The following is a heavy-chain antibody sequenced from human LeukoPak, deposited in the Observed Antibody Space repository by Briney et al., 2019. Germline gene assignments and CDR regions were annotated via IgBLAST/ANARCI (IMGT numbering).Heavy chain of an antibody. J-gene: IGHJ4*02. CDR3: ARGPHYYFDY. CDR1: GYRFTSYW. CDR2: IYPGDSDT. Sequence: GGSLEISCQGSGYRFTSYWIGWVRQLPGKGLEWMGIIYPGDSDTRYSPSFQGQVTISADKSISTAYLQWSSLKASDTAMYYCARGPHYYFDYWGQGTLVTVSS. D-gene: IGHD3-10*01. V-gene: IGHV5-51*01.